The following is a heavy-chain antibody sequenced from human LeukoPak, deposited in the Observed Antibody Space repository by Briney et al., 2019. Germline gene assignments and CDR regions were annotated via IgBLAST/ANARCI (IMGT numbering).Heavy chain of an antibody. CDR3: ARAYNPLGVAAAGYYYYMDV. CDR2: IIPIFGTA. Sequence: SVKVSCKASGGTFSSYAISWVRQAPGQGLEWMGGIIPIFGTANYAQKFQGRVTITADESTSTAYMELSSLRSEDTAVYYCARAYNPLGVAAAGYYYYMDVWGKGTTVTVSS. J-gene: IGHJ6*03. V-gene: IGHV1-69*13. CDR1: GGTFSSYA. D-gene: IGHD6-13*01.